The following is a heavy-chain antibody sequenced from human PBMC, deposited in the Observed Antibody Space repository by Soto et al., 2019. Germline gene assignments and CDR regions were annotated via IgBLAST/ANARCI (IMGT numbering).Heavy chain of an antibody. V-gene: IGHV3-74*01. CDR3: ARKYNYESSGYYY. CDR1: GFTFSSYW. CDR2: INSDGSST. J-gene: IGHJ4*02. D-gene: IGHD3-22*01. Sequence: EVQLVESGGGLVQPGGSLRLSCADSGFTFSSYWMHWVRQAPGKGLVWVSRINSDGSSTNYADSVKGRFTISRDNAKNTLYLQMNSLRVEDTPVYYCARKYNYESSGYYYWGQGTLVTVSS.